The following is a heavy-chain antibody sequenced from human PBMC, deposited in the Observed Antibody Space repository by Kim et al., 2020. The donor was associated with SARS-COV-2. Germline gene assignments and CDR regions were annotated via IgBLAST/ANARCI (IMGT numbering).Heavy chain of an antibody. V-gene: IGHV4-39*01. CDR2: VCTSGIT. J-gene: IGHJ4*02. D-gene: IGHD1-1*01. CDR1: GGSISSDDYY. Sequence: SETLSLTCSVSGGSISSDDYYWGWIRQPPGKGLEWIGNVCTSGITYSNPSLNSRVTVSVDTSKNQFSLRLTSVTAADTAVYFCARHVGPSIQLWELDYWGQGTLAT. CDR3: ARHVGPSIQLWELDY.